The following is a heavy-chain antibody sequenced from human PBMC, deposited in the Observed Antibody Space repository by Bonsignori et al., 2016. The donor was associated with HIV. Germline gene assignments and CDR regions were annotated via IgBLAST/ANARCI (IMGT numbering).Heavy chain of an antibody. Sequence: WIRQPPGKGLEWVSGISWNSLSIDYADSVKGRFTISRDNAKNSLYLQMNSLRAEDTALYYCAKDIEGLVGATHFDYWGQGTLVTVSS. CDR3: AKDIEGLVGATHFDY. V-gene: IGHV3-9*01. J-gene: IGHJ4*02. CDR2: ISWNSLSI. D-gene: IGHD1-26*01.